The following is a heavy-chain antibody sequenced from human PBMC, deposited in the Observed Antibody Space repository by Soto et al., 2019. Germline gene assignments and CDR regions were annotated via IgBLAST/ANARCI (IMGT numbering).Heavy chain of an antibody. CDR1: GYTFSNYD. D-gene: IGHD1-26*01. Sequence: ASVKVSCKASGYTFSNYDINWVRQASGQGLEWLGWMNPNSGNTGYAQKFQGRVTMTRDTSISTAYMELSSLTSEDTAVYYCVRELYSGRFDYWGQGPPVTVSS. V-gene: IGHV1-8*01. J-gene: IGHJ4*02. CDR2: MNPNSGNT. CDR3: VRELYSGRFDY.